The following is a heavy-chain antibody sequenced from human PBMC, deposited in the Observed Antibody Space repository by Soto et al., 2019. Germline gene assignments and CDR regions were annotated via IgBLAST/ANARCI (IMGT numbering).Heavy chain of an antibody. D-gene: IGHD2-15*01. CDR1: GGSVYSNGHY. CDR2: IDNNGVT. J-gene: IGHJ4*02. CDR3: GKILVGATGHTDADS. V-gene: IGHV4-39*01. Sequence: SETMSLTCIVSGGSVYSNGHYWGWIRQPPGKGLEWIGSIDNNGVTNYNSSLKSRVTISRDTSKNQFSLRLTSVTAADTAVYYCGKILVGATGHTDADSWGPGTLVTVS.